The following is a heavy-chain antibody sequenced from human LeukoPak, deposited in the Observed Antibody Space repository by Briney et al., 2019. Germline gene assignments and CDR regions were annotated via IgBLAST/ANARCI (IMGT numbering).Heavy chain of an antibody. Sequence: AGSLRLSCTASGFTFSNYAMTWVRQAPGKGLEWLSVISGSGGSTYHADSVKGRFTISRDNSKNTLFLQMNSLRAEDTAVYYCTKKTSYYDSSGALDYWGQGTLVTVSS. CDR1: GFTFSNYA. CDR2: ISGSGGST. V-gene: IGHV3-23*01. J-gene: IGHJ4*02. CDR3: TKKTSYYDSSGALDY. D-gene: IGHD3-22*01.